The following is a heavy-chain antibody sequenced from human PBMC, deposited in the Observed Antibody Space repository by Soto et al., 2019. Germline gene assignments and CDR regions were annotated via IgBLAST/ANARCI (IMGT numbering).Heavy chain of an antibody. J-gene: IGHJ6*03. D-gene: IGHD3-10*01. Sequence: ASVKVSCKASGYTFTSYDINWVRQATGQGLEWMGWMNPNSGNTGYAQKFQGRVTMTRNTSISTAYMELSSLRSEDTAVYYCARGTYGSGRRPDAESLNYYYYYMDVWGKGTTVTVSS. V-gene: IGHV1-8*01. CDR2: MNPNSGNT. CDR3: ARGTYGSGRRPDAESLNYYYYYMDV. CDR1: GYTFTSYD.